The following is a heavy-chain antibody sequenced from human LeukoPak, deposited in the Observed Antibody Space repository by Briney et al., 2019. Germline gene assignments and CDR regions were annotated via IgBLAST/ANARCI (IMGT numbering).Heavy chain of an antibody. CDR2: IIPIFGTA. CDR1: GGTFTTYA. CDR3: ARDRGGTGDFDY. Sequence: SVKVSCKASGGTFTTYAISWVRQAPGQGLEWMGGIIPIFGTANYAQKFQGRVTITADESTSTAYMELSSLRSEDTAVYYCARDRGGTGDFDYWGQGTLVTVSS. J-gene: IGHJ4*02. V-gene: IGHV1-69*13. D-gene: IGHD1-1*01.